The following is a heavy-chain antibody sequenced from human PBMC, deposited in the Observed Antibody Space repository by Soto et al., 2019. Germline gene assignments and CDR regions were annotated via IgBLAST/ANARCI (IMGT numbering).Heavy chain of an antibody. Sequence: GGSLRLSCAASGFTFTTYAMSWVRQAPGKGLAWVAAISAGGGTTYYADSVKGRFTISRDNSMNALYLQINSLRIEDTAVYYCARPGGYGAFSAYDICGQGTMVTVS. D-gene: IGHD4-17*01. CDR1: GFTFTTYA. J-gene: IGHJ3*02. CDR3: ARPGGYGAFSAYDI. CDR2: ISAGGGTT. V-gene: IGHV3-23*01.